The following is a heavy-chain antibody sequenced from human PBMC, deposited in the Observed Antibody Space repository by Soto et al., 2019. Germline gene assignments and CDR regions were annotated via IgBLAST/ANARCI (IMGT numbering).Heavy chain of an antibody. Sequence: GGSLRLSCAASGFTFSSSWMHWVRQAPGKGLVWVSRVSGDGSSTNYADSVKGRFTISRDNAKNTLYLQMNSLRAEDTAVYYCARPHDYGALGYYYGMDVWGQGTTVTVSS. CDR1: GFTFSSSW. CDR3: ARPHDYGALGYYYGMDV. J-gene: IGHJ6*02. CDR2: VSGDGSST. V-gene: IGHV3-74*01. D-gene: IGHD4-17*01.